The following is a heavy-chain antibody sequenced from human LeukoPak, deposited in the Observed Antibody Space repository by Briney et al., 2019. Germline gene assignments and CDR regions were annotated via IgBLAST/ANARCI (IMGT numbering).Heavy chain of an antibody. V-gene: IGHV3-21*01. CDR1: GFTFSSYS. Sequence: GGSLRLSCAASGFTFSSYSMNWVRQAPGKGLEWVSSISSSSSYIYYADSVKGRFTISRDNAKNSLYLQMNSLRAEDTAVYYCAGDKVAGDYYDSSGYIDYWGQGTLVTVSS. CDR3: AGDKVAGDYYDSSGYIDY. D-gene: IGHD3-22*01. CDR2: ISSSSSYI. J-gene: IGHJ4*02.